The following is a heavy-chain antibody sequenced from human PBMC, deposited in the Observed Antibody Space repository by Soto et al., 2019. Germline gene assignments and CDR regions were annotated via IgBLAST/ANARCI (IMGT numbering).Heavy chain of an antibody. Sequence: QVHLVQGGTEVKMPGSSVRISCEASGGTLSNYAVSWVRQAPGLGLEWMGGIIPIFGTTTYAQKFQGRITITADETTGRVYMDLTGLRSDDTAVFYCTRAVRTGNYGMDVWGQGTTVTVSS. CDR1: GGTLSNYA. J-gene: IGHJ6*02. V-gene: IGHV1-69*01. CDR3: TRAVRTGNYGMDV. CDR2: IIPIFGTT.